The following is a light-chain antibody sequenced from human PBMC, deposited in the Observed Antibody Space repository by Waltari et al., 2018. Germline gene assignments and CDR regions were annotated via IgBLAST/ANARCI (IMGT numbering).Light chain of an antibody. Sequence: DIQMTQSPSSLSASVGDRVTITCRASQTISNYFNWYQKKPGKAPNLLFYAASSLQSGVPSRFSGSGSGTDFTLTISSLQPEDFATYYCQQSYSTPQTFGQGTKVEIK. J-gene: IGKJ1*01. CDR2: AAS. CDR3: QQSYSTPQT. CDR1: QTISNY. V-gene: IGKV1-39*01.